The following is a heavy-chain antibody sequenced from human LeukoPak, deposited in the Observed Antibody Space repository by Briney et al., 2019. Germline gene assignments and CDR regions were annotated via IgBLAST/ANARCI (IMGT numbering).Heavy chain of an antibody. V-gene: IGHV3-73*01. CDR3: ARGIMIFGVVNYNWFDP. CDR1: GFTFSGSA. D-gene: IGHD3-3*01. Sequence: GGSLRLSCAASGFTFSGSAMHWVRQASGKGLEWVGRIRSKANSYATAYAASVKGRFTISRDDSKNTAYLQMNSLKTEDTAVCYCARGIMIFGVVNYNWFDPWGQGTLVTVSS. CDR2: IRSKANSYAT. J-gene: IGHJ5*02.